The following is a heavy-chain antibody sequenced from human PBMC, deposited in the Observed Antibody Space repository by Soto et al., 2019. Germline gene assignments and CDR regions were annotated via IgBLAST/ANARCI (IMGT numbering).Heavy chain of an antibody. CDR3: AKASGWFGEFDY. CDR2: ISGSGGST. V-gene: IGHV3-23*01. D-gene: IGHD3-10*01. J-gene: IGHJ4*02. CDR1: GFTFSDAW. Sequence: PGGSLRLSCAASGFTFSDAWMNWVRQAPGKGLEWVSAISGSGGSTYYADSVKGRFTITRDNSKNTLYLQMNSLRAEDTAVYYCAKASGWFGEFDYWGQGTLVTVSS.